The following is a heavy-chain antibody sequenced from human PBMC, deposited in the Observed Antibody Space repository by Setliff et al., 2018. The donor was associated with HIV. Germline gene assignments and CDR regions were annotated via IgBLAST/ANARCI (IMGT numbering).Heavy chain of an antibody. CDR2: INHSGST. CDR3: ARTPPSVTTFHLDRSYYFDY. J-gene: IGHJ4*02. V-gene: IGHV4-34*01. CDR1: GGSFSGYY. Sequence: SETLSLTCAVYGGSFSGYYWSWIRQPPGKGLEWIGEINHSGSTNYNPSLKSRVTISVDTSKNQFSLKLSSVTAADTAVYYCARTPPSVTTFHLDRSYYFDYWGQGTLGTSPQ. D-gene: IGHD4-4*01.